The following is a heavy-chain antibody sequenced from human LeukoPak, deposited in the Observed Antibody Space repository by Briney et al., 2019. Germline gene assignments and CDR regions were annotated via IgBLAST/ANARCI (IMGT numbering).Heavy chain of an antibody. CDR2: IYYSGST. D-gene: IGHD3-3*01. Sequence: PSETLSLTCTVSGGPISSGGYYWSWIRQHPGKGLEWIGYIYYSGSTYYNPSLKSRVTISVDTSKNQFSLKLSSVTAADTAVYYCARVIFGVVIDYWGQGTLVTVSS. CDR1: GGPISSGGYY. CDR3: ARVIFGVVIDY. V-gene: IGHV4-31*03. J-gene: IGHJ4*02.